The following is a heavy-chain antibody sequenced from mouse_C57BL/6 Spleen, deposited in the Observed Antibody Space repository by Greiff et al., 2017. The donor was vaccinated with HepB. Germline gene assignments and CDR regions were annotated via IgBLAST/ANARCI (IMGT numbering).Heavy chain of an antibody. CDR2: IYPGNSDT. V-gene: IGHV1-5*01. Sequence: VQLQQSGTVLARPGASVKMSCKTSGYTFTSYWMHWVKQRPGQGLEWIGAIYPGNSDTSYNQKFKGKAKLTAVTSASTAYMELSSLTNEDSAVYYCTRRVYSTGYFDYWGQGTTLTVSS. CDR3: TRRVYSTGYFDY. D-gene: IGHD2-1*01. CDR1: GYTFTSYW. J-gene: IGHJ2*01.